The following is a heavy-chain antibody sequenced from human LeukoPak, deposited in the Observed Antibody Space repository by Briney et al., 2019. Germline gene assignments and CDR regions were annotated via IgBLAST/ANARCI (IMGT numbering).Heavy chain of an antibody. J-gene: IGHJ4*02. Sequence: GESLKISCKGSGYSFTTYWIGWVRQMPGKGLEWMGIIYPGDSDTRYSPSFQGQVTISADKSISTAYLQWSSLKASDTAMYYCARSIYDYVWGSYRSVYFDYWGQGTLVTVSS. D-gene: IGHD3-16*02. CDR2: IYPGDSDT. CDR3: ARSIYDYVWGSYRSVYFDY. CDR1: GYSFTTYW. V-gene: IGHV5-51*01.